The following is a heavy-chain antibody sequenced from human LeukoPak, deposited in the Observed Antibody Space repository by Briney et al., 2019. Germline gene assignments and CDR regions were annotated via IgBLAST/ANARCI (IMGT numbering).Heavy chain of an antibody. CDR2: INPSGGST. Sequence: GASVKVSCKASGYTFTSYYMHWVRQAPGQGLEWMGIINPSGGSTSYAQKFQGRVTMTRDTSTSTVYMELSSLRSEDTAVYYCARGSTMIVVALNAEYFQHGGQGTLVTVSS. J-gene: IGHJ1*01. V-gene: IGHV1-46*01. CDR3: ARGSTMIVVALNAEYFQH. D-gene: IGHD3-22*01. CDR1: GYTFTSYY.